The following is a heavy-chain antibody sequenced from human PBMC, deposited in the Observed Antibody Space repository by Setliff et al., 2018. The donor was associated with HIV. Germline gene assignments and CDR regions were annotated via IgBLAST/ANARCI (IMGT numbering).Heavy chain of an antibody. CDR2: ISPHSGGT. CDR3: ARQLSNSCDY. V-gene: IGHV1-2*02. Sequence: ASVHVSGKASGYSFTDYFIHWVRQAPGRGIEWKGWISPHSGGTRTTRTFRGRVTMTRDTSINTANMELSGVRSDDTAVYFCARQLSNSCDYWGQGTLVTVSS. J-gene: IGHJ4*02. D-gene: IGHD1-1*01. CDR1: GYSFTDYF.